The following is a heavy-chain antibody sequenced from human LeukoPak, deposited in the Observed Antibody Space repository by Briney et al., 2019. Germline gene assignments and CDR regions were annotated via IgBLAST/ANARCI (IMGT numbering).Heavy chain of an antibody. D-gene: IGHD3-22*01. V-gene: IGHV4-39*07. Sequence: PSETLSLTCTVSGGSISSSSYYWGWIRQPPGKGLEWIGSIYYSGSTYYNPSLKSRVTISVDTSKNQFSLKLSSVTAADTAVYYCARAAIVVAANDYWGQGTLVTVSS. CDR1: GGSISSSSYY. CDR2: IYYSGST. J-gene: IGHJ4*02. CDR3: ARAAIVVAANDY.